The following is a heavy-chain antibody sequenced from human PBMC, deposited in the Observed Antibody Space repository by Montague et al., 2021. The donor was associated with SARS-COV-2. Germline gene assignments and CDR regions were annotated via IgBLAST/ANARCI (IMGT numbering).Heavy chain of an antibody. CDR1: GFSLSTNGVG. D-gene: IGHD2-15*01. Sequence: PALVKPTQTLTLTCTFSGFSLSTNGVGVSWIRQPPGKAPEWLARIYWDGDKRYSASLMSRLTISKGTSNNQVVLTMTSMNPVDTATYYCAHRREDATLNTEWFDPWGQGTMVTVSS. CDR2: IYWDGDK. J-gene: IGHJ5*02. CDR3: AHRREDATLNTEWFDP. V-gene: IGHV2-5*08.